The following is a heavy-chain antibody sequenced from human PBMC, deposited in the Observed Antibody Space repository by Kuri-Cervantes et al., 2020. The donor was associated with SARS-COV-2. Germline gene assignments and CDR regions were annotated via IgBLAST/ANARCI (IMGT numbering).Heavy chain of an antibody. J-gene: IGHJ5*02. CDR3: VKDVAFAGTTFDP. Sequence: GESLKISCSASGFTFSSYAMHWVRQAPGKGLEYVSAISSNGGSTYYADSVKGRFTISRGNSKNTLYLQMSSLRAEDTAVYYCVKDVAFAGTTFDPWGQGTLVTVSS. D-gene: IGHD1-7*01. CDR2: ISSNGGST. CDR1: GFTFSSYA. V-gene: IGHV3-64D*08.